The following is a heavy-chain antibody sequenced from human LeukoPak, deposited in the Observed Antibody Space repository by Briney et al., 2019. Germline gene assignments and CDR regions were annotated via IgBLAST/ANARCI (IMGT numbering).Heavy chain of an antibody. CDR3: ARGGRGYSCGRIFDY. CDR2: INHSGST. J-gene: IGHJ4*02. CDR1: GGSFSGYY. Sequence: PSETLSLTCAVYGGSFSGYYWSWIRQPPGKGLEWIGEINHSGSTNYNPSLKSRVTISVDTSKNQFSLKLSSVTAADTAVYYCARGGRGYSCGRIFDYWGQGTLVTVSS. V-gene: IGHV4-34*01. D-gene: IGHD5-18*01.